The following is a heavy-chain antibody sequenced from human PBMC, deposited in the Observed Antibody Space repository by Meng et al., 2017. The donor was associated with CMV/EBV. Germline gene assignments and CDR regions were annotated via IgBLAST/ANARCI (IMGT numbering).Heavy chain of an antibody. Sequence: GSLKISCAASGFTFSSYAMSWVRQAPGKGLEWVSAISGSGGSTYYADSVKGRFTISRDNSKNTLYLQMNSLRAEDTAVYYCAKDRRWLLDYWGQGTLVTVSS. CDR1: GFTFSSYA. CDR2: ISGSGGST. CDR3: AKDRRWLLDY. D-gene: IGHD5-24*01. V-gene: IGHV3-23*01. J-gene: IGHJ4*02.